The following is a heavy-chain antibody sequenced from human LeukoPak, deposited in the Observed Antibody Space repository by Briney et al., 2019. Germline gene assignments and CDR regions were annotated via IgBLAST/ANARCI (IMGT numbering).Heavy chain of an antibody. CDR3: ARVGVPGYYYYYYYMDV. Sequence: TSETLSLTCTVSGGSISSYYWSWSRQPPGKGLEWIGYIYYSGSTNYNPSLKGRVTISVDTSKNQFSLKLSSVTAADTAVYYCARVGVPGYYYYYYYMDVWGKGTTVTISS. J-gene: IGHJ6*03. CDR2: IYYSGST. D-gene: IGHD2-2*01. V-gene: IGHV4-59*01. CDR1: GGSISSYY.